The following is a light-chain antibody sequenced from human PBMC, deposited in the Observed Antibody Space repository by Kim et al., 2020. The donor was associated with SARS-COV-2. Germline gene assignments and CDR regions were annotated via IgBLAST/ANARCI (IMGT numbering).Light chain of an antibody. J-gene: IGLJ3*02. CDR3: NARDSSGNHLGV. CDR2: GKN. Sequence: LGQAVRITCQGDSLRSYYAGWYQQKPGQAPVLVIYGKNNRPSGIPDRFSGASSGNTASLTITGAQAEDEADDYCNARDSSGNHLGVFGGGTQLTVL. CDR1: SLRSYY. V-gene: IGLV3-19*01.